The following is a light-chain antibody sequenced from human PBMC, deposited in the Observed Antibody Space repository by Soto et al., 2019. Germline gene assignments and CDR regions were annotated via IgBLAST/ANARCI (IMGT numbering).Light chain of an antibody. CDR2: EVS. Sequence: QSALTQPASVSGSPGQSITISCTGTSSDVGSYNLVSWYQQHPGKAPKLMIYEVSKRPSGVSNRFSGSKSGNTASLTISGLQAEDEADYYCCSYAGSSTFVFGNGTKATVL. CDR1: SSDVGSYNL. J-gene: IGLJ1*01. CDR3: CSYAGSSTFV. V-gene: IGLV2-23*02.